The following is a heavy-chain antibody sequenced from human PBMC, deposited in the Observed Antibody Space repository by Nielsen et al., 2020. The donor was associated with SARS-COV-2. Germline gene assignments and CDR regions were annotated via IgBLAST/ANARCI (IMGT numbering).Heavy chain of an antibody. Sequence: WVRQAPGQGLEWMGWIGAYNGYTKYAQKFQGRVTMTTDTSTSTAYMELRSLRSDDTAVYYCARGLGYCSSTSCYDAFDIWGQGTMVTVSS. J-gene: IGHJ3*02. D-gene: IGHD2-2*01. CDR3: ARGLGYCSSTSCYDAFDI. CDR2: IGAYNGYT. V-gene: IGHV1-18*01.